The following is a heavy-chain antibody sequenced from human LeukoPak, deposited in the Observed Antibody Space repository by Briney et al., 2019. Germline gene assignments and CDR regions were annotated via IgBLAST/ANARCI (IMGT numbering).Heavy chain of an antibody. CDR3: ARHVYDYVWGSYPLYYYYGMDV. CDR1: GGSISSYY. V-gene: IGHV4-59*04. J-gene: IGHJ6*02. CDR2: IYYSGST. Sequence: SETLSLTCTVSGGSISSYYWSWIRQPPGKGLEWIGYIYYSGSTYYNPSLKSRVTISVDTSKNQFSLKLSSVTAADTAVYYCARHVYDYVWGSYPLYYYYGMDVWGQGTTVTVSS. D-gene: IGHD3-16*02.